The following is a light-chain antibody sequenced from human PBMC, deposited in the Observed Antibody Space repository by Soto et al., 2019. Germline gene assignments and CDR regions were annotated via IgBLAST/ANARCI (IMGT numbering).Light chain of an antibody. CDR1: SSDVGGYNY. CDR3: SSYTSSSTYV. V-gene: IGLV2-14*01. Sequence: QSALTQPASVAGSPGQSITISCTGTSSDVGGYNYVSWYQQHPGKAPKLMIYVVSNRPSGVSNRFSGSKSGNTASLTISGRQAEDEADYYCSSYTSSSTYVFGTGTKVTVL. CDR2: VVS. J-gene: IGLJ1*01.